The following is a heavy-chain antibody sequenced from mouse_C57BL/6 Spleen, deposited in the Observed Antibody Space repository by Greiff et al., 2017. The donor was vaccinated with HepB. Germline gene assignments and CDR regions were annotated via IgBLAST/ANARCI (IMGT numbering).Heavy chain of an antibody. CDR3: ARVGDYAMDY. CDR2: IHPNSGST. Sequence: VQLQQSGAELVKPGASVKLSCKASGYTFTSYWMHWVKQRPGQGLEWIGMIHPNSGSTNYNEKFKSKATLTVDKSSSTAYMQLSSLTSEDSAVYYCARVGDYAMDYWGQGTSVTVSS. CDR1: GYTFTSYW. D-gene: IGHD1-1*02. J-gene: IGHJ4*01. V-gene: IGHV1-64*01.